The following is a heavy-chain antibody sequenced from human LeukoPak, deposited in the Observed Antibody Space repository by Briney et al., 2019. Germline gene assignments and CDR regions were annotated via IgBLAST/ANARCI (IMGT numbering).Heavy chain of an antibody. CDR3: ARLRFLEWLLFGADGESDY. CDR2: INPNSGGT. CDR1: GYTFTGYY. J-gene: IGHJ4*02. V-gene: IGHV1-2*02. Sequence: ASVKVSCKASGYTFTGYYMHWVRQAPGQGLEWMGWINPNSGGTNYAQKFQGRVTMTRDTSISTAYMELSRLRSDDTAVYYCARLRFLEWLLFGADGESDYWGQGTLVTVSS. D-gene: IGHD3-3*01.